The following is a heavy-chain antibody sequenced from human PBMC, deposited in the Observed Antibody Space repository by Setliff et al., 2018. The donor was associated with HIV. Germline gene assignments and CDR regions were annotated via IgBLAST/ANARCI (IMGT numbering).Heavy chain of an antibody. CDR1: GFTFSRYW. V-gene: IGHV3-74*01. CDR2: ISSDGSST. CDR3: ARETMYDSRGYLSHYFDY. J-gene: IGHJ4*02. Sequence: GGSLRLSCGASGFTFSRYWMHWVRQTPGKGLVWVSRISSDGSSTSYADSVKGRFTISRDNSKNTLYLQMNSLRVEDTAVYYCARETMYDSRGYLSHYFDYWGQGTPVTVSS. D-gene: IGHD3-22*01.